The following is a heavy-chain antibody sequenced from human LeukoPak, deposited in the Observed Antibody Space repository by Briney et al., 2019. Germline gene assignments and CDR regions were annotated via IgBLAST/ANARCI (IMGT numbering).Heavy chain of an antibody. CDR2: ISSSGSTI. CDR3: ARHMGATTYYFDY. Sequence: GGSLRLSCAASGFTFSDYYMSWIRQAPGKGLEGVSYISSSGSTIYYADSVKGRFTISRDNAKNSLYLQMNSLRAEDTAVYYCARHMGATTYYFDYWGQGTLVTVSS. J-gene: IGHJ4*02. D-gene: IGHD1-26*01. CDR1: GFTFSDYY. V-gene: IGHV3-11*01.